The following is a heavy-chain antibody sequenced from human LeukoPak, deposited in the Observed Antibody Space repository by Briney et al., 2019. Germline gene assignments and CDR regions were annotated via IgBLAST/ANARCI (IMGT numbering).Heavy chain of an antibody. D-gene: IGHD3-16*01. V-gene: IGHV3-21*01. CDR1: GFTFSSYS. J-gene: IGHJ3*02. CDR2: ISSSSSYI. CDR3: ARVEGGARDAFDI. Sequence: GGSLRLSCAASGFTFSSYSMNWVRQGPGKGLEGVSSISSSSSYIYYADSVKGRFTISRDNAKNSLYLQMNSLRAEDTAVYYCARVEGGARDAFDIWGQGTMVTVSS.